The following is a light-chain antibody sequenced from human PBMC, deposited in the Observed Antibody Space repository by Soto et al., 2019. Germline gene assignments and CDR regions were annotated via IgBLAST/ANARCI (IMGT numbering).Light chain of an antibody. Sequence: QSVLTQPPSASGTPGQGVTISCSGSSSNIGSNTVNWYQQLPGTAPKLVIYSNNQRPSGVPDRFSGSKSGTSASLAISGLQSEDEADYYCVAWDDSLNGYVVFGGGTKVPVL. J-gene: IGLJ2*01. V-gene: IGLV1-44*01. CDR3: VAWDDSLNGYVV. CDR1: SSNIGSNT. CDR2: SNN.